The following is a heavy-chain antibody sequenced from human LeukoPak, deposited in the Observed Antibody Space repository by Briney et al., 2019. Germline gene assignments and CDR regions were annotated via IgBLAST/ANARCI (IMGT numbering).Heavy chain of an antibody. Sequence: SVKVSCKASGGTFSSYAISWVRQAPGQGLEWMGRIIPTFGTANYAQKFQGRVTITADKSTSTAYMELSSLRSEDTAVYYCARDRGSGSYGNFDYWGQGTLVTVSS. CDR3: ARDRGSGSYGNFDY. CDR1: GGTFSSYA. CDR2: IIPTFGTA. V-gene: IGHV1-69*06. D-gene: IGHD1-26*01. J-gene: IGHJ4*02.